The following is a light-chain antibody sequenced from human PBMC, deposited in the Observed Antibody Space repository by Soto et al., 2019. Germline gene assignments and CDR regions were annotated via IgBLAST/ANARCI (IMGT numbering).Light chain of an antibody. CDR1: SSDVGRYNY. V-gene: IGLV2-14*03. Sequence: QSALTQPASVSGSPGQSITISCTGTSSDVGRYNYVSWYQQHPGKAPKLMIYDVTYRPSGVSNRFSGSKSGNTASLTISGLQAEDEADYYCNSYTSSSTWVFGTGTKLTVL. CDR3: NSYTSSSTWV. J-gene: IGLJ1*01. CDR2: DVT.